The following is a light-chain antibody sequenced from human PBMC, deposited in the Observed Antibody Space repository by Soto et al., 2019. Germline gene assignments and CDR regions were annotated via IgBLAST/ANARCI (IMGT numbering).Light chain of an antibody. CDR1: QDISVY. CDR2: SAS. CDR3: QKFHTAPLT. V-gene: IGKV1-27*01. J-gene: IGKJ5*01. Sequence: DIQMTQSPSSLSASVGDRVTITCRASQDISVYLAWYQQKPGKVPKLLIYSASTLQSGVPSRFRGSGSGTDFTLNISSLQPADVATYFCQKFHTAPLTFGQGTRLEIK.